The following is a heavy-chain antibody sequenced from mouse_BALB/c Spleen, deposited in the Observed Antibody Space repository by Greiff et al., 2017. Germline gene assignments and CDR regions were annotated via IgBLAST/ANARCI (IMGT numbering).Heavy chain of an antibody. V-gene: IGHV1-12*01. Sequence: QVQLQQPGAELVKPGASVKMSCKASGYTFTSYNMHWVKQTPGQGLEWIGAIYPGNGDTSYNQKFKGKATLTADKSSSTAYMQLSSLTSEDSAVYYCARVGSYYFDYWGQGTTITVSS. CDR1: GYTFTSYN. CDR3: ARVGSYYFDY. J-gene: IGHJ2*01. CDR2: IYPGNGDT.